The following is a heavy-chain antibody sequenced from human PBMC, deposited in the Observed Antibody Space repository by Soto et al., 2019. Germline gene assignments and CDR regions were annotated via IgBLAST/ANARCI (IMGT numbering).Heavy chain of an antibody. CDR2: IYYSGTT. D-gene: IGHD3-10*02. CDR3: ARLVRWSGSSDAFDI. Sequence: SDTLSLTCAVSGYSISSSNWWGWIRQPPGKGLEWIGYIYYSGTTYYNPSLKSRVTMSVDTSKNQFSLKLTSVTAADTAVYYCARLVRWSGSSDAFDIWGQWTMVT. CDR1: GYSISSSNW. J-gene: IGHJ3*02. V-gene: IGHV4-28*01.